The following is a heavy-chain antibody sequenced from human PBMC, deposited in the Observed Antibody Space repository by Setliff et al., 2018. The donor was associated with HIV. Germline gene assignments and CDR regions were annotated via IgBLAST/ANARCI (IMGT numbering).Heavy chain of an antibody. J-gene: IGHJ3*02. Sequence: PGGSLRLSCEASGFTFSIYNMNWVRQAPGKGLEWVSYISTSGSTIYYADSVKGRFTISRDNGKKSLYLQMDSLRDEDTAVYYCARDGDYRNGDYDAFDIWGQGTMVTVSS. V-gene: IGHV3-48*02. D-gene: IGHD4-17*01. CDR1: GFTFSIYN. CDR3: ARDGDYRNGDYDAFDI. CDR2: ISTSGSTI.